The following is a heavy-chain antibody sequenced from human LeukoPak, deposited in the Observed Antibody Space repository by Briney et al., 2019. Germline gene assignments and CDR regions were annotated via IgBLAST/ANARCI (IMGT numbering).Heavy chain of an antibody. CDR1: GYTLTELS. CDR2: FDPEDGET. Sequence: ASVKVSCKVSGYTLTELSMHWVRQAPGRGLEWMGGFDPEDGETIYAQKFQGSVTMTEDTSTDTAYMELSTLRSEDTAVYYCATDINDDFLSGYYGFDYWGQGTLVTVSS. CDR3: ATDINDDFLSGYYGFDY. J-gene: IGHJ4*02. D-gene: IGHD3-3*01. V-gene: IGHV1-24*01.